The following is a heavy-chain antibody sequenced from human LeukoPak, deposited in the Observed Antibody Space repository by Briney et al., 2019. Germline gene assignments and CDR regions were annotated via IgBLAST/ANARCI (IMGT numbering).Heavy chain of an antibody. Sequence: GGSLRLSCAVSGFSFADEYMSWIRQAPGQGLEWVSYISNTGSYTNYADSVEGRFTISRDNTENSLYLQMNSLRAEDTAVYYCARSRGAGPGAYFDYWGQGTLVTVTS. D-gene: IGHD6-19*01. CDR1: GFSFADEY. CDR2: ISNTGSYT. CDR3: ARSRGAGPGAYFDY. J-gene: IGHJ4*02. V-gene: IGHV3-11*03.